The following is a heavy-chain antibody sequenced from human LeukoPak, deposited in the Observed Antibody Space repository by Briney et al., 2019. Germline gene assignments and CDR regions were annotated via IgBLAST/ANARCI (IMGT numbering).Heavy chain of an antibody. Sequence: SETLSLTCTVSGGSINSDTYYHYWGWIRQPPGKGLEWIGEINHSGSTNYNPSLKSRVTISVDTSKNQFSLKLSSVTAADTAVYYCARLYSNGPYWGQGTLVTVSS. CDR1: GGSINSDTYYHY. V-gene: IGHV4-39*07. CDR2: INHSGST. CDR3: ARLYSNGPY. D-gene: IGHD6-25*01. J-gene: IGHJ4*02.